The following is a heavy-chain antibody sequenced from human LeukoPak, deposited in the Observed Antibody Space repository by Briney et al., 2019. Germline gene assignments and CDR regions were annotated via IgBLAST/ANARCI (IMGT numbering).Heavy chain of an antibody. CDR2: IIPIFGTA. Sequence: SVKVSCKASGGTFSSYAISWARQAPGQGLEWMGGIIPIFGTANYAQKFQGRVTITADESTSTAYMELSSLRSEDTAVYYCARNPLYGSGSYLYYWGQGTLVTVSS. CDR1: GGTFSSYA. V-gene: IGHV1-69*13. J-gene: IGHJ4*02. CDR3: ARNPLYGSGSYLYY. D-gene: IGHD3-10*01.